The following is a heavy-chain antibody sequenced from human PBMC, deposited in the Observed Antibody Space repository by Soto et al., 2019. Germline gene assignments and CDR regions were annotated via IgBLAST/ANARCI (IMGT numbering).Heavy chain of an antibody. D-gene: IGHD3-10*01. CDR3: AKDWFTITYYYYGMDV. V-gene: IGHV3-23*01. J-gene: IGHJ6*02. CDR2: ISGSGGST. CDR1: GFTFSSYA. Sequence: GGSLRLSCAASGFTFSSYAMSWVRRAPGKGLEWVSAISGSGGSTYYADSVKGRFTISRDNSKNTLYLQMNSLRAEDTAVYYCAKDWFTITYYYYGMDVWGQGTTVTVSS.